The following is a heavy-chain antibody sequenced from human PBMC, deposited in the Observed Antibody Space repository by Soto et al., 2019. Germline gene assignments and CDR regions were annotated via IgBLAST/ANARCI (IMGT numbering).Heavy chain of an antibody. CDR3: ARAGYAVAGTKHLDY. CDR2: INTANGDT. CDR1: GYTLTAFP. V-gene: IGHV1-3*04. D-gene: IGHD6-19*01. Sequence: QVQLVQSGAEVKKPGASVKLSCEASGYTLTAFPIHWVRQAPGRSPEWMGWINTANGDTKYSQKFQGRVTITSDTSASTVYMELSSLTSQDTAVYYCARAGYAVAGTKHLDYWGQGTLVTVSS. J-gene: IGHJ4*02.